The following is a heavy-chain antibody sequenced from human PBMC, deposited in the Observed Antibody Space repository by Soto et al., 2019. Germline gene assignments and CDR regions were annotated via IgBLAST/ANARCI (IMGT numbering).Heavy chain of an antibody. V-gene: IGHV4-34*01. Sequence: QVQLQQWGAGLLKPSETLSLTCAVYGGSFSGYYWSWIRQPPGKGLEWIGEINHSGSTNYNPSLKSRVTIAVDTSKNQFSLKLSSVTAADTAVYHCARGRPAAAGNGHWFDPWGQGTLVTVSS. CDR3: ARGRPAAAGNGHWFDP. J-gene: IGHJ5*02. CDR1: GGSFSGYY. CDR2: INHSGST. D-gene: IGHD6-13*01.